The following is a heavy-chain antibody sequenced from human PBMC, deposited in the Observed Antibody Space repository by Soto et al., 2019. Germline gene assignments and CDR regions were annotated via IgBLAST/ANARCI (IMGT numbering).Heavy chain of an antibody. Sequence: TWTVVEGYLANYYGRRLRQPPGKGLEWIAYISDSGTSKYNPSLQSRVNLSLDTSKNQFSLKLSSVTAADTAVYFCARISVSGTDFAYWGLGTLVTVSS. J-gene: IGHJ4*02. D-gene: IGHD1-1*01. CDR1: EGYLANYY. CDR2: ISDSGTS. CDR3: ARISVSGTDFAY. V-gene: IGHV4-59*01.